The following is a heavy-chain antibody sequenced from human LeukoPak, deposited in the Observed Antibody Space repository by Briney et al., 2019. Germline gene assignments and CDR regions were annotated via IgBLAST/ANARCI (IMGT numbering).Heavy chain of an antibody. J-gene: IGHJ4*02. V-gene: IGHV4-59*08. CDR2: IYYSGST. CDR1: GGSISSYY. Sequence: SETLSLTCTVSGGSISSYYWSWIRQPPGKGLVWIGYIYYSGSTNYNPSLKSRVTISVDTSKNQFSLKLSSVTAADTAAYYCARLPLRSHFDYWGQGTLVTVSS. CDR3: ARLPLRSHFDY.